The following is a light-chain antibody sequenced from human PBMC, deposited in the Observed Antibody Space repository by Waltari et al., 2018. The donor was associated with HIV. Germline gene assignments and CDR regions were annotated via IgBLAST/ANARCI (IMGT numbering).Light chain of an antibody. CDR3: SSYTSNNTWV. J-gene: IGLJ3*02. CDR1: RGDIGDYNY. CDR2: SVS. V-gene: IGLV2-14*03. Sequence: QSALTQPASVSGSLAQSITISCTGTRGDIGDYNYVSWYQQHPGEVPKVFIFSVSNRPSGVSSRFSGSKAGNTASLTLSGLQAEDEADYYCSSYTSNNTWVFGGGTKLTVL.